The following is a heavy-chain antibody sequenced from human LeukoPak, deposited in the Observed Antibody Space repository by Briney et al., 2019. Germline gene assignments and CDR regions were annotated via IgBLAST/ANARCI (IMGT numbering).Heavy chain of an antibody. CDR1: GFTFSSYS. D-gene: IGHD2-8*01. CDR2: ISSSSGTI. J-gene: IGHJ5*02. V-gene: IGHV3-48*01. Sequence: GGSLRLSCAASGFTFSSYSMNWVRQAPGKGLEWFSYISSSSGTIYYADSVKGRFTISRDNSKNTLYLQMNSLRAEDAAVYYCAKDLVLMVYAHHPEHNWFDPWGQGTLVTVSS. CDR3: AKDLVLMVYAHHPEHNWFDP.